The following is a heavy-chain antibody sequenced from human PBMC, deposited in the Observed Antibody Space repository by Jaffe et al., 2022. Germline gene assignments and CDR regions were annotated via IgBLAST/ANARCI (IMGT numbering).Heavy chain of an antibody. CDR2: ISSSSSYI. V-gene: IGHV3-21*01. CDR3: ARDCGVFRDYGDYETVYYFDY. D-gene: IGHD4-17*01. J-gene: IGHJ4*02. CDR1: GFTFSSYS. Sequence: EVQLVESGGGLVKPGGSLRLSCAASGFTFSSYSMNWVRQAPGKGLEWVSSISSSSSYIYYADSVKGRFTISRDNAKNSLYLQMNSLRAEDTAVYYCARDCGVFRDYGDYETVYYFDYWGQGTLVTVSS.